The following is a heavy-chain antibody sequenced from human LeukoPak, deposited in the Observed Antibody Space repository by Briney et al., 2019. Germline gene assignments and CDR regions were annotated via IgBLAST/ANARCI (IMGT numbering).Heavy chain of an antibody. CDR1: GGSFSGYY. CDR2: ISGSGSST. V-gene: IGHV3-23*01. D-gene: IGHD3-9*01. J-gene: IGHJ6*02. Sequence: PSETLSLTCAVYGGSFSGYYWSWVRQAPGKGLEWVSAISGSGSSTFYADSVKGRFTISRDNSKNTLYLQMYSLRAEDTAVYYCARVDPPYYYDILTGQYYYYNYGMDVWGQGTTVTVSS. CDR3: ARVDPPYYYDILTGQYYYYNYGMDV.